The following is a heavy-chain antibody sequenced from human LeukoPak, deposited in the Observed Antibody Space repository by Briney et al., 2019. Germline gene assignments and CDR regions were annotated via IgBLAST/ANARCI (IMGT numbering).Heavy chain of an antibody. D-gene: IGHD4-17*01. CDR2: ISSSGSTI. J-gene: IGHJ4*02. Sequence: LSLTCTISGGSISSYYWSWIRQAPGKGLEWVSYISSSGSTIYYADSVKGRFTISRDNAKNSLYLQMNSLRAEDTAVYYCARADYGDPSFRYWGQGTLVTVSS. CDR1: GGSISSYY. CDR3: ARADYGDPSFRY. V-gene: IGHV3-11*01.